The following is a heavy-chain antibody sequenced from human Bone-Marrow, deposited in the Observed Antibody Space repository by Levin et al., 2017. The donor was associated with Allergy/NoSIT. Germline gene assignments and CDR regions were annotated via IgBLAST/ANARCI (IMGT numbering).Heavy chain of an antibody. V-gene: IGHV1-3*01. D-gene: IGHD4-17*01. CDR3: ARENDYYGYLDY. J-gene: IGHJ4*02. CDR2: INAGNGNT. Sequence: ASVKVSCKASGYTFTSYAMHWVRQAPGQRLEWMGWINAGNGNTKYSQKFQGRVTITRDTSASTAYMELSSLRSEDTAVYYCARENDYYGYLDYWGQGTLVTVSS. CDR1: GYTFTSYA.